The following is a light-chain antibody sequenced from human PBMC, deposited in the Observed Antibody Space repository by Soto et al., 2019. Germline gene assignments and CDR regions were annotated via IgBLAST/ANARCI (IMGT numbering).Light chain of an antibody. CDR1: QSISSN. CDR2: GAS. J-gene: IGKJ2*01. Sequence: EIVMTQSPVTLSVSPGESATLSCRASQSISSNLAWYQQKPGQAPRLLIYGASTRATGIPVRFSGSGSGTEFTLTISSLQSEDFAVYYCQQYNNWPPYTFGQGTKLEI. V-gene: IGKV3-15*01. CDR3: QQYNNWPPYT.